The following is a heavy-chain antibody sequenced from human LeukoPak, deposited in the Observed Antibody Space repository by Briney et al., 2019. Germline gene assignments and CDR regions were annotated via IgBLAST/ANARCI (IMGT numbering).Heavy chain of an antibody. Sequence: GVSLRLSCVASGFTFSSFALDWVRQAPGRGLEWISVVSRTGSTKYYADSVKGRFTVSRDNSKNTVYLQMNSLRVDDSAVYYCAKRKNSPGYSSLDQWGQGTLVTVSS. D-gene: IGHD2-15*01. CDR3: AKRKNSPGYSSLDQ. CDR1: GFTFSSFA. J-gene: IGHJ4*02. CDR2: VSRTGSTK. V-gene: IGHV3-23*01.